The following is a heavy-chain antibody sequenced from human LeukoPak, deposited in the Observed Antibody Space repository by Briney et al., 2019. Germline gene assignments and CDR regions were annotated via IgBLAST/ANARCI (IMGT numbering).Heavy chain of an antibody. CDR1: GFTFSSYS. J-gene: IGHJ4*02. CDR3: ARDYDFWSGYSHFDY. Sequence: GGSLRLSCAASGFTFSSYSMNWVRQAPGKGLEWVSSISSSSSYIYYADSVKGRFTISRDNAKNSLYLQMNSLRAEDTAVDYCARDYDFWSGYSHFDYWGQGTLVTVSS. V-gene: IGHV3-21*01. CDR2: ISSSSSYI. D-gene: IGHD3-3*01.